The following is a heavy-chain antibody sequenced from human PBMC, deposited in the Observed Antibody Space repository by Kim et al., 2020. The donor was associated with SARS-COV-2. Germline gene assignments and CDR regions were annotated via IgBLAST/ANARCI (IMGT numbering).Heavy chain of an antibody. V-gene: IGHV4-38-2*02. Sequence: SETLSLTCTVSGYSISSGYYWGWIRQPPGKGLEWIGSIYHSGSTYYNPSLKSRVTISVDTSKNQFSLKLSSVTAADTAVYYCASNGGVNYYDTWDYWGQGTLVTVSS. CDR2: IYHSGST. CDR1: GYSISSGYY. J-gene: IGHJ4*02. CDR3: ASNGGVNYYDTWDY. D-gene: IGHD3-22*01.